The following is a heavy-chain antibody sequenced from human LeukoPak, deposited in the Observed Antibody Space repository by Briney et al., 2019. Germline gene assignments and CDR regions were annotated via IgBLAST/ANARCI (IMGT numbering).Heavy chain of an antibody. Sequence: GGSLRLSCAASGFTFSSYAMSWVRQAPGKGLEWVSAISGSGGSTYYADSVKGRFTISRDNSKNTLYLQMNSLRAEDTAVYYCARDWQQLTTNIFDYWDQGTLVTVSS. CDR2: ISGSGGST. CDR1: GFTFSSYA. D-gene: IGHD6-13*01. J-gene: IGHJ4*02. CDR3: ARDWQQLTTNIFDY. V-gene: IGHV3-23*01.